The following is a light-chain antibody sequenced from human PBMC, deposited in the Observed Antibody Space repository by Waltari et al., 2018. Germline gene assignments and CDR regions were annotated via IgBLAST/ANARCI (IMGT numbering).Light chain of an antibody. Sequence: DIVMTQSPDSLAVSLGERATINCKSSQSVLYSYKHKNYLAWYQQKPGQPPKLLIYWASTRESGVPDRFSGSGSGTDFTLTISSLQAEDVAVYYCQQYYSTPYTFGQGTKLEIK. CDR3: QQYYSTPYT. V-gene: IGKV4-1*01. CDR1: QSVLYSYKHKNY. J-gene: IGKJ2*01. CDR2: WAS.